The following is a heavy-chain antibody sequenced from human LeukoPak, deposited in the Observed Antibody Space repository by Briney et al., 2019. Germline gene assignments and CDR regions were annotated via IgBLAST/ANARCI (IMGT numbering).Heavy chain of an antibody. V-gene: IGHV1-18*01. Sequence: ASVKVSCKASGYTFTSYGISWVRQAPGQGLEWMGWISAYNGNTNYAQKLQGRVTITTDTSTSTAYMELRSLRSDDTAVYYCARVLQNYDILTGYYNGYWFDPWGQGTLVTVSS. CDR1: GYTFTSYG. CDR2: ISAYNGNT. J-gene: IGHJ5*02. CDR3: ARVLQNYDILTGYYNGYWFDP. D-gene: IGHD3-9*01.